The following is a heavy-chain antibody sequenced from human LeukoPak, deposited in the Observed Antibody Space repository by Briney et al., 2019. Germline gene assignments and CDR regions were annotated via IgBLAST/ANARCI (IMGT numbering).Heavy chain of an antibody. J-gene: IGHJ2*01. Sequence: GGSLRLSCAASGFTFSSYAMSWVRQAPGKGLEWVSAISGSGGSTYYADSVKGRFTIYRDNSKNTLYLQMNSLRAEDTAVYYCAKDHRGWSSGWYFDLWGRGTLVTVSS. CDR2: ISGSGGST. CDR3: AKDHRGWSSGWYFDL. CDR1: GFTFSSYA. V-gene: IGHV3-23*01. D-gene: IGHD6-19*01.